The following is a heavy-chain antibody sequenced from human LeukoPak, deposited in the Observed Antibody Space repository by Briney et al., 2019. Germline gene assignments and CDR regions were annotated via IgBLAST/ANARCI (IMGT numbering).Heavy chain of an antibody. CDR3: ARSCFYGPGYYYYYMDV. CDR1: GYTFTSYD. Sequence: ASVKVSRKASGYTFTSYDINWVRQATGQGLEWMGWMNPNSGNTGYAQKFQGRVTMTRNTSISTAYMELSSLRSEDTAVYYCARSCFYGPGYYYYYMDVWGKGTTVTVSS. D-gene: IGHD3-16*01. CDR2: MNPNSGNT. J-gene: IGHJ6*03. V-gene: IGHV1-8*01.